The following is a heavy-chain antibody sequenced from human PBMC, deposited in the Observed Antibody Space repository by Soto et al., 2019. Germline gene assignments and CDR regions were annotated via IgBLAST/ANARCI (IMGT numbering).Heavy chain of an antibody. CDR1: GGTFSSYT. V-gene: IGHV1-69*08. J-gene: IGHJ4*02. D-gene: IGHD4-17*01. Sequence: QVQLVQSGAEVKKPGSSVKVSCQASGGTFSSYTISWVRQAPGQGLEWMGRIIPILGIANYAQKFQGRVTLTADKSTSAAYMELSSLRSEDTAVYYCARDDYGDYFDYWGQGILVTVSS. CDR2: IIPILGIA. CDR3: ARDDYGDYFDY.